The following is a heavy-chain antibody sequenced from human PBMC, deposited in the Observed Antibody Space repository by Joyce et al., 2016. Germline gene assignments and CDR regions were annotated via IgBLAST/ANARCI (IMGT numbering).Heavy chain of an antibody. CDR1: GGSVDVTGDS. CDR2: IYYSGNT. V-gene: IGHV4-39*01. J-gene: IGHJ4*02. Sequence: QLQLQESGPGLVKPSETVSLTCSVSGGSVDVTGDSWGWVRQPPGKGLEWIGSIYYSGNTNYNPSLNSRVTMSLDTSRNQVSLRWRSVSAADTTMYYCARHGIGPATKDFFDYWGPGTLVTVSS. D-gene: IGHD1-26*01. CDR3: ARHGIGPATKDFFDY.